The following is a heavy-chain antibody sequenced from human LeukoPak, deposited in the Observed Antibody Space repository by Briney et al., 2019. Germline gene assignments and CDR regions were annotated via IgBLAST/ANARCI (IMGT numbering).Heavy chain of an antibody. V-gene: IGHV1-69*01. D-gene: IGHD6-13*01. CDR1: GGTFSSYA. Sequence: SVKVSCKASGGTFSSYAISWVRQAPGQGLEWMGGIIPNFGTANYAQKFQGRVTITADESTSTAYMELSSLRSEDTAVYYCARDAAASWAFDYWGQGTLVTVSS. J-gene: IGHJ4*02. CDR3: ARDAAASWAFDY. CDR2: IIPNFGTA.